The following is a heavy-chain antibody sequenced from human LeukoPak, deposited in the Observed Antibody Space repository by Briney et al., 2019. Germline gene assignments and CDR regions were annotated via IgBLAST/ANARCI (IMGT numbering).Heavy chain of an antibody. V-gene: IGHV3-23*01. CDR1: GFTFSSYA. D-gene: IGHD1-26*01. J-gene: IGHJ6*02. Sequence: GGSLRLSCAASGFTFSSYAMSWVRQAPGKGLEWVPAISGSGGSTYYADSVKGRFTISRDNSKNTLYLQMNSLRAEDTAVYYCAKGLWDDYYYGMHVWGQGTTVTVSS. CDR3: AKGLWDDYYYGMHV. CDR2: ISGSGGST.